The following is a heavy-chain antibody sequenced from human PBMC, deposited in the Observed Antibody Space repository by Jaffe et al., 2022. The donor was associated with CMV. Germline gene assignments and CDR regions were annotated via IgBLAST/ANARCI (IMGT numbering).Heavy chain of an antibody. J-gene: IGHJ5*02. V-gene: IGHV4-39*01. CDR3: ARLAAAAPPNWFDP. D-gene: IGHD6-13*01. Sequence: QLQLQESGPGLVKPSETLSLTCTVSGGSISSSSYYWGWIRQPPGKGLEWIGSIYYSGSTYYNPSLKSRVTISVDTSKNQFSLKLSSVTAADTAVYYCARLAAAAPPNWFDPWGQGTLVTVSS. CDR2: IYYSGST. CDR1: GGSISSSSYY.